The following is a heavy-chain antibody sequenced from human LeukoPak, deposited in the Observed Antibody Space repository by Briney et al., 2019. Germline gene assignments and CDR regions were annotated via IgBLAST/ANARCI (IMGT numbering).Heavy chain of an antibody. CDR3: ASSSVVVTAPFDY. J-gene: IGHJ4*02. Sequence: PGGSLRLSCAASGFTFSSYAMHWVRQAPGKGLEWVAVISYDGSNKYYADSVKGRFAISRDNSKNTLYLQMNSLRAEDTAVYYCASSSVVVTAPFDYWGQGTLVTVSS. D-gene: IGHD2-21*02. V-gene: IGHV3-30*09. CDR1: GFTFSSYA. CDR2: ISYDGSNK.